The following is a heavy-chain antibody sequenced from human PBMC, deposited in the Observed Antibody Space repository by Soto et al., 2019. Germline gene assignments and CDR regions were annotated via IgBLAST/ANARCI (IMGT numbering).Heavy chain of an antibody. V-gene: IGHV4-39*07. CDR3: ASLSGGYEYYFDY. CDR1: GGYISSSSYY. CDR2: IYYSGST. J-gene: IGHJ4*02. D-gene: IGHD1-26*01. Sequence: SETLSLTCTVSGGYISSSSYYWGWIRQPPGKELEWIGSIYYSGSTYYNPSLKNRVIISVDTNKNQFSVMLRSMTAADTAVYYCASLSGGYEYYFDYWGQGALVTVSS.